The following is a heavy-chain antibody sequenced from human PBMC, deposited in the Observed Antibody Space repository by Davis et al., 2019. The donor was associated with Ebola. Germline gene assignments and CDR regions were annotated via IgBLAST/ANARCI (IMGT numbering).Heavy chain of an antibody. D-gene: IGHD2-8*01. Sequence: GGSLRLSCAASGFTFSGSAMHWVRQASGKGLEWVGRIRSKANSYATAYAASVKGRFTISRDDSKNTAYLQMNSLKTEDTAVYYCTSTNNAVDYWGQGTLVTVSS. V-gene: IGHV3-73*01. CDR1: GFTFSGSA. CDR2: IRSKANSYAT. CDR3: TSTNNAVDY. J-gene: IGHJ4*02.